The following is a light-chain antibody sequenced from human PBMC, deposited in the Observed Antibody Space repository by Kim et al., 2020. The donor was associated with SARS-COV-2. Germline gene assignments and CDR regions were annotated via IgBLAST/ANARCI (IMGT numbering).Light chain of an antibody. CDR2: DHH. CDR3: QSYDKDLSGWV. J-gene: IGLJ3*02. V-gene: IGLV1-40*01. CDR1: YE. Sequence: YEIHWYQQFPGTAPKLLIYDHHDRPSGVPDRFSGAKSGTSASLAITGLRAEDEAYYYCQSYDKDLSGWVFGGGTQLTVL.